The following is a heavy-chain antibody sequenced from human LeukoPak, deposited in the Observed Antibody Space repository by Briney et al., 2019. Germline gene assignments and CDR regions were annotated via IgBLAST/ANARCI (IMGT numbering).Heavy chain of an antibody. D-gene: IGHD4/OR15-4a*01. Sequence: SGGSLRLSCTVSGFTVSSNSMSWVPQAPGKGLEWVSFIYSDNTHYSDSVKGRFTISRDNSKNTLYLQMNSLRAEDTAVYYCARRAGAYSHPYDYWGQGTLVTVSS. J-gene: IGHJ4*02. CDR1: GFTVSSNS. CDR3: ARRAGAYSHPYDY. CDR2: IYSDNT. V-gene: IGHV3-53*01.